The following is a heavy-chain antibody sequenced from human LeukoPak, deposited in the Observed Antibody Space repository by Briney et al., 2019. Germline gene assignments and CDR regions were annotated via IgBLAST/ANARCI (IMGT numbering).Heavy chain of an antibody. CDR1: GYTFTGYY. J-gene: IGHJ4*02. CDR2: INPNSGGT. V-gene: IGHV1-2*02. Sequence: GASVKVSCKASGYTFTGYYMHWVRQAPGQGLEWMGWINPNSGGTNYAQKFQGKVTMTRDTSISTAYMELSRLRSDDTAVYYCARDNYYDSSGYLFDYWGQGTLVTVSS. CDR3: ARDNYYDSSGYLFDY. D-gene: IGHD3-22*01.